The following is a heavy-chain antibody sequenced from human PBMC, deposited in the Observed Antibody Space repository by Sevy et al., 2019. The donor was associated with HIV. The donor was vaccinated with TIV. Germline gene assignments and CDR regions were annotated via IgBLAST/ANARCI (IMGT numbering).Heavy chain of an antibody. CDR2: VYTTGTT. D-gene: IGHD1-26*01. J-gene: IGHJ5*02. Sequence: SETLSFTCTVSGGSIYSYYWNWIRQPAGKRLEWIGRVYTTGTTNYNPSLRSRVTMSVDTSKNQFSLKLSSVTAADTAVYYCARELKDSYSGTYDGWFDPWGQGTLVTVSS. CDR3: ARELKDSYSGTYDGWFDP. V-gene: IGHV4-4*07. CDR1: GGSIYSYY.